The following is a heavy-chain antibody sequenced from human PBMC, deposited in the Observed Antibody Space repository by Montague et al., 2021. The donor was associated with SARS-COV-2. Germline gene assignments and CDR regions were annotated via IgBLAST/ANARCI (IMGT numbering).Heavy chain of an antibody. J-gene: IGHJ3*02. CDR2: IHCSGST. D-gene: IGHD5-12*01. V-gene: IGHV4-39*01. CDR1: GGSISSRCYY. Sequence: SETLSLTCTVSGGSISSRCYYWGRIRPPPGMGLEWIGSIHCSGSTFYNPSLKSRVTISVDTSKNQFSLRVGAVTAEDMTVYFCARHGDSGYEPGGFHIWGQGTMVTVSS. CDR3: ARHGDSGYEPGGFHI.